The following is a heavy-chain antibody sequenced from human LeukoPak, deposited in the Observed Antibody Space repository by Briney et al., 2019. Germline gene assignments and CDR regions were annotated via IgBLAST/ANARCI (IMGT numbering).Heavy chain of an antibody. J-gene: IGHJ4*02. Sequence: SVKVSCKASGYTFTGYYMHWVRQAPGQGLEWMGRIIPIFGTANYAQKFQGRVTITTDESTSTAYMELSSLRSEDTAVYYCAREVGYSGYYFDYWGQGTLVTVSS. CDR2: IIPIFGTA. D-gene: IGHD5-12*01. CDR3: AREVGYSGYYFDY. CDR1: GYTFTGYY. V-gene: IGHV1-69*05.